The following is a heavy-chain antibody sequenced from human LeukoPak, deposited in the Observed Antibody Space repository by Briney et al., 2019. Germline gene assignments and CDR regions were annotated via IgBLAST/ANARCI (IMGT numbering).Heavy chain of an antibody. CDR1: GGSLSSSSYY. CDR2: IYYSGSA. Sequence: SETLSLTCTVSGGSLSSSSYYWGWIRQPPGKGLEWIGNIYYSGSAYYNPSLKSRVIISVDTSKNQFSLKLSSATAADTAVYYCARLPFDDFWSGLSNWFDPWGQGTLVTVSS. J-gene: IGHJ5*02. V-gene: IGHV4-39*01. CDR3: ARLPFDDFWSGLSNWFDP. D-gene: IGHD3-3*01.